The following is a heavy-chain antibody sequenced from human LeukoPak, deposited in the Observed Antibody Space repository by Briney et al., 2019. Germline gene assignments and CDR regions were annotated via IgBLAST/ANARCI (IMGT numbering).Heavy chain of an antibody. D-gene: IGHD2/OR15-2a*01. J-gene: IGHJ4*02. Sequence: ASVKVSCKTSGYTFTGYYMHWVRQAPGQGLEWMGWINPNSGGTNYAQKFQGRVTMTRDTSSSTAYVELSGVRSDGTAVYYCVPKNSYNYYFDYWGQGTLVTVSS. V-gene: IGHV1-2*02. CDR3: VPKNSYNYYFDY. CDR2: INPNSGGT. CDR1: GYTFTGYY.